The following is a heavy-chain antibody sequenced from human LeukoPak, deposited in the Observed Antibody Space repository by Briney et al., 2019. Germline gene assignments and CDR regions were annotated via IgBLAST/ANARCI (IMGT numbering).Heavy chain of an antibody. D-gene: IGHD5-12*01. CDR2: IGTAGDT. V-gene: IGHV3-13*01. CDR3: ARDAVYSGYDV. J-gene: IGHJ4*02. CDR1: GFTFSSYD. Sequence: PGGSLRLSCAASGFTFSSYDMHWVRQATGKGLEWVSAIGTAGDTYYPSSVKGRFTISRENAKNSLYLQMNSLRAGDTAVYYCARDAVYSGYDVWGQGTLVTVSS.